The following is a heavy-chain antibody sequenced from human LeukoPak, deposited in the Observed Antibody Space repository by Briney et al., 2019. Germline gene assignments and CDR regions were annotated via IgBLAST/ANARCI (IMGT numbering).Heavy chain of an antibody. CDR2: IWYDGSNK. V-gene: IGHV3-33*01. CDR3: ARGVHYYDSSGYYYGY. Sequence: PGGSLRLSCAASGFTFSSYGMHWVRQAPGKGLEWVAVIWYDGSNKYYADSVKGRFTISRDNSKNTLYLQMNSLRAEDTAVYYCARGVHYYDSSGYYYGYWGQGTLVTVSS. CDR1: GFTFSSYG. D-gene: IGHD3-22*01. J-gene: IGHJ4*02.